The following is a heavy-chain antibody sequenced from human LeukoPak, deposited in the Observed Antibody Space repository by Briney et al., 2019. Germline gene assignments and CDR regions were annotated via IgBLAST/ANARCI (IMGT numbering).Heavy chain of an antibody. CDR2: INHSGST. D-gene: IGHD1-1*01. Sequence: PSETLSLTCAVYGGSFSGYYWSWIRQPPGKGLEWIGEINHSGSTNYNPSLKSRVTISVDTSKNQFSLKLSSVTAGDTAVYYCARVAKERVGGVYYFDYWGQGTLVTVSS. CDR1: GGSFSGYY. V-gene: IGHV4-34*01. CDR3: ARVAKERVGGVYYFDY. J-gene: IGHJ4*02.